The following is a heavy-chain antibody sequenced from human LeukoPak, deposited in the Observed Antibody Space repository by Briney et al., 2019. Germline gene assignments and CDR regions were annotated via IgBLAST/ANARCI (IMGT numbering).Heavy chain of an antibody. CDR1: GGTFSSYA. V-gene: IGHV1-69*01. CDR3: ARDRDRWSSGSYNWFDP. CDR2: IIPIFGTA. J-gene: IGHJ5*02. D-gene: IGHD6-19*01. Sequence: SVKVSCKASGGTFSSYAISWVRQAPGQGLEWMGGIIPIFGTANYAQKFQGRVTITADESTSTAYMELSSLRSEGTAVYFCARDRDRWSSGSYNWFDPWGQGTLVTVSS.